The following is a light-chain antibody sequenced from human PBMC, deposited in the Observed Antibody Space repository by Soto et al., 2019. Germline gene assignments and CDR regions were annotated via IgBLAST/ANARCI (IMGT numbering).Light chain of an antibody. CDR1: RDIRNF. CDR2: AAS. J-gene: IGKJ3*01. CDR3: QKYSSVPV. V-gene: IGKV1-27*01. Sequence: DIQMTQSPTSLSASVGEGVTITCRTSRDIRNFVAWYQQKPGKAPKLLIYAASTLQSGVPSRFSGSGSGTDITLTIISLQPEDVATYSCQKYSSVPVFGPGTKVEIK.